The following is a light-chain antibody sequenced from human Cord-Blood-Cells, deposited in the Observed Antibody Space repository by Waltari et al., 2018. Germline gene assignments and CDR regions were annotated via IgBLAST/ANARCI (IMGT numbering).Light chain of an antibody. Sequence: QSALTQPPSASGSPGQSVTLSCTGTSSDVGGYNYVSGYQQHPGKAPKLMIYEVSKRPSGAPDRFSGSNAGNTASLTVSGLQAEDEADYYCSSYAGSNNLVFGGGTKLTVL. V-gene: IGLV2-8*01. CDR1: SSDVGGYNY. CDR3: SSYAGSNNLV. CDR2: EVS. J-gene: IGLJ2*01.